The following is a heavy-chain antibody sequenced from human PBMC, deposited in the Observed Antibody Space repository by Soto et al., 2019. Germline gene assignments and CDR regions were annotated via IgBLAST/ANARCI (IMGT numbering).Heavy chain of an antibody. CDR3: ASASSTVVTPNYYYYGMDV. D-gene: IGHD2-15*01. Sequence: QVQLVQSGAEVKKPGSSVKVSCKASGGTFSSYAISWVRQAPGQGLEWMGGIIPIFGTANYAQKFQGRVTISADESTSTAYMELSSLRSEDTAVYYCASASSTVVTPNYYYYGMDVWGQGTTVTVSS. CDR2: IIPIFGTA. V-gene: IGHV1-69*01. CDR1: GGTFSSYA. J-gene: IGHJ6*02.